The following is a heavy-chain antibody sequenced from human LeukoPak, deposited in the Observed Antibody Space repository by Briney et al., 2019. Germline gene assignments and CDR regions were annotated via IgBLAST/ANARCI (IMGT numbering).Heavy chain of an antibody. V-gene: IGHV4-4*07. CDR2: IYTNGAT. CDR1: GGSISSYY. Sequence: PSETLSLTCTVSGGSISSYYWNWLRQPPGKGLEWIGRIYTNGATNYNPSLKSRVTMSIDTSKNQFSLKFKSVTAADTAVYYCARGPLGSGWYVADWYFGLWGRGALVTVSS. J-gene: IGHJ2*01. D-gene: IGHD6-19*01. CDR3: ARGPLGSGWYVADWYFGL.